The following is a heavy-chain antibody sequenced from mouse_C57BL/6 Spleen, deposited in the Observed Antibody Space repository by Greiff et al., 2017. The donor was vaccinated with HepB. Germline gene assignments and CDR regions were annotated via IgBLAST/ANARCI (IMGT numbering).Heavy chain of an antibody. V-gene: IGHV1-61*01. Sequence: VQLQESGAELVRPGSSVKLSCKASGYTFTSYWMDWVKQRPGQGLEWIGNIYPSDSETHYNQKFKDKATLTVDKSSSTAYMQLSSLTSEDSAVYYCARGDYAMDYWGQGTSVTVSS. J-gene: IGHJ4*01. D-gene: IGHD2-4*01. CDR3: ARGDYAMDY. CDR2: IYPSDSET. CDR1: GYTFTSYW.